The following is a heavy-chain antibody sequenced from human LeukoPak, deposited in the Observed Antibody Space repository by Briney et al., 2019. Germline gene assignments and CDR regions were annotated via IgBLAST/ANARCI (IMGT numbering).Heavy chain of an antibody. CDR3: AKRTSTWFDP. V-gene: IGHV3-30*18. CDR2: ISYDGSNK. CDR1: EFTLSSYG. Sequence: PGRSLRLSCAASEFTLSSYGMHWVRQAPGKGLEWVAVISYDGSNKYYADSVKGRFTISRDDSKNTLYLQMNSLRAEDTAVYYCAKRTSTWFDPWGQGTLVTVSS. J-gene: IGHJ5*02.